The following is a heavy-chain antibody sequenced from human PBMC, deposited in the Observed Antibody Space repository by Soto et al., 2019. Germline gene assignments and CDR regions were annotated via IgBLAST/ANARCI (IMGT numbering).Heavy chain of an antibody. CDR1: GFTFTSSA. CDR2: IVVGSGNT. J-gene: IGHJ3*02. D-gene: IGHD3-22*01. Sequence: GASVKVSCKASGFTFTSSAVHWVRQARGQRLEWIGWIVVGSGNTNYAKKFQERVTITRDMSTSTAYMELSSLRSEDTAVYYCATDSDGDYYDSSGYPVTRDKARGSAFDIWGQGTMVTVSS. CDR3: ATDSDGDYYDSSGYPVTRDKARGSAFDI. V-gene: IGHV1-58*01.